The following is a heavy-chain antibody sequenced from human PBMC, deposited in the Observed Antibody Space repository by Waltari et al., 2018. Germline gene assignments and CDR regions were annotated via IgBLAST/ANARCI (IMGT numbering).Heavy chain of an antibody. V-gene: IGHV4-34*01. CDR1: GGSFSGYY. J-gene: IGHJ6*03. CDR2: INQSGRT. CDR3: ARANTIFGVVRTWYYMDV. D-gene: IGHD3-3*01. Sequence: QVQLQQWGAGLLKPSETLSLTCVVYGGSFSGYYWRWIRQPPGKGLEWIGEINQSGRTNHNPSLKSRVTISIDTSKNQISLKLRSVTAADTAVYYCARANTIFGVVRTWYYMDVWGKGTTVTVSS.